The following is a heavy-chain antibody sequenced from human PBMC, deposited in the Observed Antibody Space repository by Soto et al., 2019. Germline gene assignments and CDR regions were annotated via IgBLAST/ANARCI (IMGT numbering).Heavy chain of an antibody. CDR1: GYTFSGYY. J-gene: IGHJ3*02. CDR2: INPNSGGT. CDR3: ARVRYYDSSGYPSCDGFDI. D-gene: IGHD3-22*01. V-gene: IGHV1-2*02. Sequence: ASGKVSCDASGYTFSGYYMHWVRQAPGQGLEWMGWINPNSGGTNYAQKFQGRVTMTRDTSISTAYMELSRLRSDDTAGYYCARVRYYDSSGYPSCDGFDIWREVKTVT.